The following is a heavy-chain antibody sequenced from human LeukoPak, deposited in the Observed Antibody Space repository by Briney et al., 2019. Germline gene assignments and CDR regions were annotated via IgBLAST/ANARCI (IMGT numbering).Heavy chain of an antibody. CDR3: ATGRDADSARGYYDMDV. J-gene: IGHJ6*02. D-gene: IGHD5-24*01. CDR2: IYSGGST. Sequence: SETLSLTCTVSGGSTTGYYWTWIRQPAGKGLERIGRIYSGGSTNYNPPLKSRVTMSVDTSKNQFSLKLSSVTAADTAVYYCATGRDADSARGYYDMDVWGQGTTVTVSS. CDR1: GGSTTGYY. V-gene: IGHV4-4*07.